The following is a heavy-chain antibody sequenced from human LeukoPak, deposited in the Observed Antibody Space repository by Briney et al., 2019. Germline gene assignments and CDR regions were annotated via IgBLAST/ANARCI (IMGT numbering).Heavy chain of an antibody. CDR2: ISSSSSYI. V-gene: IGHV3-21*01. CDR1: GFTFSSYS. D-gene: IGHD4-23*01. Sequence: GGSLRLSCAASGFTFSSYSMKWVRQAPGKGLEWVSSISSSSSYIYYADSVKGRFTISRDNAKNSLYLQMNSLRVEDTAVYYCARDWDSHGGEFDYWGQGTLVTVPS. J-gene: IGHJ4*02. CDR3: ARDWDSHGGEFDY.